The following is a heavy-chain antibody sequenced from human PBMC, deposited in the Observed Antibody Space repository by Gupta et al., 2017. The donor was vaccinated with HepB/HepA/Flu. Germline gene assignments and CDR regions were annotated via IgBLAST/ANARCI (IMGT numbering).Heavy chain of an antibody. J-gene: IGHJ6*02. CDR2: TYPGDFDT. Sequence: EVQLVQSGAEVKKSGESLKISCSVSGYTFTNYWIAWVRQVPGKGLEWMGITYPGDFDTRYSPSFKGQVTISADTSTSTAHLQWTSPKASDSGTYYCARLYWGTTHYYGMDVWGQGTAVTVS. CDR3: ARLYWGTTHYYGMDV. V-gene: IGHV5-51*01. CDR1: GYTFTNYW. D-gene: IGHD3-16*01.